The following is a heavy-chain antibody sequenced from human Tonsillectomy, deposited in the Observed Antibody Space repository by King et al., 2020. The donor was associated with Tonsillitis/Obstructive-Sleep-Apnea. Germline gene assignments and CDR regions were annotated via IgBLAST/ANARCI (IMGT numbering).Heavy chain of an antibody. D-gene: IGHD3-22*01. Sequence: VQLVESGGGLVQPGGSLRLTCAASGFTFSSYAMSWVRQAPGKGLEWVSAISGSGGSTYYADSVKGRFTISRDNSKNTLYLQMNSLRAEDTAVYYCAKAGKAYYYDSSGRGNYWGQGTLVTVSS. CDR3: AKAGKAYYYDSSGRGNY. J-gene: IGHJ4*02. CDR2: ISGSGGST. V-gene: IGHV3-23*04. CDR1: GFTFSSYA.